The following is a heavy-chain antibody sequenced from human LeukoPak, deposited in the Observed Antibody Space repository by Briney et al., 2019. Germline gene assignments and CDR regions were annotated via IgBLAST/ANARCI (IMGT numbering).Heavy chain of an antibody. Sequence: PSETLSPTCAVYGGSSTGYCWGWIRHPPGKGREWIGEINHSESTNYNPSLKSRDTISVDTSKNQFSLKLSSVTAADTAVYYCARESPNYPPGIWGQGTIVTVSS. CDR2: INHSEST. V-gene: IGHV4-34*01. J-gene: IGHJ3*02. D-gene: IGHD1-7*01. CDR3: ARESPNYPPGI. CDR1: GGSSTGYC.